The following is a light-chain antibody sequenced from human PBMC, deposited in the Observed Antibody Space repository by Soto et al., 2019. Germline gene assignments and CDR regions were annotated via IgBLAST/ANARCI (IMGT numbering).Light chain of an antibody. CDR3: SSYTSSSTVV. CDR1: SSDVGSYNY. V-gene: IGLV2-14*01. Sequence: QSALTQPASVSGSPGQSITISCTGTSSDVGSYNYVSWYQQHPGKAPKVLIFEVSNRPSGVSNRFSGSKSGNTASLTISGLQAEDEGDYYCSSYTSSSTVVFGSGTKVTVL. J-gene: IGLJ1*01. CDR2: EVS.